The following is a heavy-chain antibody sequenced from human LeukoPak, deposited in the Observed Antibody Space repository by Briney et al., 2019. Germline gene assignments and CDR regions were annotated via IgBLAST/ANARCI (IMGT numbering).Heavy chain of an antibody. CDR2: IYTSGST. CDR1: GGSISSYY. Sequence: SETLSLTCTVSGGSISSYYWSWIRQPAGKGLEWIGRIYTSGSTNYNPSLKSRVTMSVDTSKNQFSLKLSSVTAADTAVYYCARAVKLWLRDYYYYYMDVWGKGTTVTISS. CDR3: ARAVKLWLRDYYYYYMDV. V-gene: IGHV4-4*07. D-gene: IGHD5-12*01. J-gene: IGHJ6*03.